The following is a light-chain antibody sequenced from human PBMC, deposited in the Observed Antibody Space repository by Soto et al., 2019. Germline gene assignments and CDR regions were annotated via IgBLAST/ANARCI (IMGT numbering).Light chain of an antibody. CDR2: DAS. V-gene: IGKV1-8*01. CDR1: QGISSY. CDR3: QQFNNYPSIT. J-gene: IGKJ5*01. Sequence: AIRMTQSPSSLSESTGDRVTITCRASQGISSYLAWYHQKPGKAPKLLXYDASSLESGVPSRFSGSGSATDFTLTISSLQPEDFATYYCQQFNNYPSITFGQGTRLEIK.